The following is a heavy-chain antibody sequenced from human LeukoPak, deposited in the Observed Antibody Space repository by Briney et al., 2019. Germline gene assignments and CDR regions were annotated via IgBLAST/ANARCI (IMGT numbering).Heavy chain of an antibody. Sequence: PSETLSLTCTVSGGSISSYYWSWIRQPPGKGLEWIGYIYYSGSTNYNPSLKSRVTISVDTSKNQFSLKLSSVTAADTAVYYCASQAVAGTPFDYWGQGTLVTVSP. CDR2: IYYSGST. CDR3: ASQAVAGTPFDY. V-gene: IGHV4-59*08. J-gene: IGHJ4*02. D-gene: IGHD6-19*01. CDR1: GGSISSYY.